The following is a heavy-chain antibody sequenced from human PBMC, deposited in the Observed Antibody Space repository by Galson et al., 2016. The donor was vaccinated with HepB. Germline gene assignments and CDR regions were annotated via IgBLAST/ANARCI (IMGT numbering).Heavy chain of an antibody. CDR2: IYSGGNT. D-gene: IGHD2-2*01. CDR1: GFTFDDFG. V-gene: IGHV3-66*01. J-gene: IGHJ4*02. Sequence: SLRLSCAASGFTFDDFGMSWVRQAPGKGLEWVSVIYSGGNTFYADSVKGRFTISRDTSKNTLYLQMNSLRAEDTAVYYCATSPSRGYWGQGTLVTVSS. CDR3: ATSPSRGY.